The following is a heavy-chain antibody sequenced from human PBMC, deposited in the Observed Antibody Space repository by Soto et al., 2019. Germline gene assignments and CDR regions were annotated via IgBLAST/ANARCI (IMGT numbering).Heavy chain of an antibody. J-gene: IGHJ1*01. D-gene: IGHD3-22*01. CDR1: GYSFTSYW. V-gene: IGHV5-51*01. CDR3: AKCGYDSSGRLLRYFQH. Sequence: PGESLKISCKSSGYSFTSYWIGWVRQMPGKGLECMGIIYPGDSDTRYSPSFQGQVTISADKSISPAYLQWSSLRAEDTAFYYCAKCGYDSSGRLLRYFQHWGQGTLVTVSS. CDR2: IYPGDSDT.